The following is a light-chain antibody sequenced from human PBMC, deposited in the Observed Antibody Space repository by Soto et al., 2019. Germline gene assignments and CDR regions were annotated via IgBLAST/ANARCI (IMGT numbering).Light chain of an antibody. V-gene: IGKV1-9*01. J-gene: IGKJ2*01. CDR2: SAS. CDR3: QQDDTYPYT. CDR1: QGIRGA. Sequence: IQLTQSPSSLSASVGDRVTITCRTSQGIRGALAWYQQKSGKAPKLLIYSASTLQSGVPSRFSGSGSGTDFTLTNSSMQPEDFATYYCQQDDTYPYTFGQGTKLEIK.